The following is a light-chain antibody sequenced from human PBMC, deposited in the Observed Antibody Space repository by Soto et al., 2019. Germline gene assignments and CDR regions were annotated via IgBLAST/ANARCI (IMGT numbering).Light chain of an antibody. CDR1: RSDIGSRNS. J-gene: IGLJ2*01. Sequence: QSALTQAASVSGSLGQSITISCTGTRSDIGSRNSVSWYQHHPGKAPKLMIYDVNIRPSGVSHRFSGSKSGNAASLTISGLQAEDEADYSCASYTAASTMVFGGGTKVTVL. CDR2: DVN. CDR3: ASYTAASTMV. V-gene: IGLV2-14*03.